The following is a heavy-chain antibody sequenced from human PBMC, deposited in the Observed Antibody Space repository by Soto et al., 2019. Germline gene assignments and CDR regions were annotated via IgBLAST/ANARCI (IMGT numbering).Heavy chain of an antibody. V-gene: IGHV4-34*01. D-gene: IGHD6-6*01. Sequence: SETLSLTCAVYGGSFSVYYLSWIRQPPGKGLEWIGEINHSGSTNYNPSLKSRVTISVDTSKNQFSLKLSSVTAADTAVYYCARGFGARRAAARRFDYWGQGTLVTVSS. J-gene: IGHJ4*02. CDR1: GGSFSVYY. CDR3: ARGFGARRAAARRFDY. CDR2: INHSGST.